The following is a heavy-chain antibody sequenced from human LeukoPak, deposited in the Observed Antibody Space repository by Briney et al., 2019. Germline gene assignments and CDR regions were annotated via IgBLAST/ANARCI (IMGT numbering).Heavy chain of an antibody. CDR3: ARRAVDTAMVTGGNYYYMDG. D-gene: IGHD5-18*01. CDR1: GGSISSYY. J-gene: IGHJ6*03. CDR2: IYTSGST. V-gene: IGHV4-4*09. Sequence: SEALSLTCTVSGGSISSYYWSWIRQPPGKGLEWIGYIYTSGSTNYNPSLKSRVTISVDTSKNKFFLKLSSVTAPDTGVDYCARRAVDTAMVTGGNYYYMDGWGKGTTGTVS.